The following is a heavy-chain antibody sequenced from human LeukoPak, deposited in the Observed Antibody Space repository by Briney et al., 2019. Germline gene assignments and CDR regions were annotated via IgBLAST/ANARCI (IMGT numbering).Heavy chain of an antibody. D-gene: IGHD3-10*01. Sequence: GESLKISCKGSGYSFTSYWIGWVRQMPGKGLEWMGIIYPGDSDTRYSPSFQGQVTISADKSITTAYLQWSSLKASDTAMYFCVRAEYFASESFPAHYWGQGTLVTVSS. J-gene: IGHJ4*02. CDR2: IYPGDSDT. V-gene: IGHV5-51*01. CDR3: VRAEYFASESFPAHY. CDR1: GYSFTSYW.